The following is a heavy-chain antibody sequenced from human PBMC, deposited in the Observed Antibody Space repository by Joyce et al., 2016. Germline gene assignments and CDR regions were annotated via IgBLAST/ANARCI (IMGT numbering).Heavy chain of an antibody. CDR1: GFTFSSYW. D-gene: IGHD3/OR15-3a*01. Sequence: DVQLVESGGGLVQPGGSQRLSCAASGFTFSSYWMYWVRQAPGKGLEGVSRSSSEGSSRRYADSVKGRFTISRDNGKNTLYLQMNRLRGEDTAVYYCAIDLLWSGCQWGQGTLVTVSS. J-gene: IGHJ4*02. CDR3: AIDLLWSGCQ. V-gene: IGHV3-74*01. CDR2: SSSEGSSR.